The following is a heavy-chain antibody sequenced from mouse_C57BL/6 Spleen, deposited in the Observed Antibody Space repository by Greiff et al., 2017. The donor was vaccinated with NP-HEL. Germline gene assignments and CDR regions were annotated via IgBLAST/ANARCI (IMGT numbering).Heavy chain of an antibody. D-gene: IGHD3-2*02. CDR1: GYTFTSYW. CDR3: AGQLRPPAWFAY. CDR2: IYPGSGST. Sequence: QVQLQQPGAELVKPGASVKMSCKASGYTFTSYWITWVKQRPGQGLEWIGDIYPGSGSTNYNEKFKSKATLTVDTSSSTAYMQLSSLTSEDSAVYYCAGQLRPPAWFAYWGQGTLVTVSA. V-gene: IGHV1-55*01. J-gene: IGHJ3*01.